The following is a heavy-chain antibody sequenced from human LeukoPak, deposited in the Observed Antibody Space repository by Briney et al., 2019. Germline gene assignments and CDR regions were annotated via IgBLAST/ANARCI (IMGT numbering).Heavy chain of an antibody. CDR3: AKGSYYDSSGSFYFDY. J-gene: IGHJ4*02. CDR1: GFLFNDYV. Sequence: QSGGSLRLSCAASGFLFNDYVMNWVRQAPGKGLEWVSTISASGSTTDYADSVKGRFTISRDNSKNTLYVQVNSLGTEDTAAYYCAKGSYYDSSGSFYFDYWGQGTLVTVSS. V-gene: IGHV3-23*01. CDR2: ISASGSTT. D-gene: IGHD3-22*01.